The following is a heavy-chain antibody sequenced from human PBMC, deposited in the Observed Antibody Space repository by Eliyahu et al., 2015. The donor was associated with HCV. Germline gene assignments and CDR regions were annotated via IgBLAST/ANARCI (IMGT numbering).Heavy chain of an antibody. CDR1: GFPFSDYS. J-gene: IGHJ6*02. CDR2: ISSTGTYT. CDR3: ARDHDFWSGSNGMDV. V-gene: IGHV3-21*01. D-gene: IGHD3-3*01. Sequence: EVQLVESGGGLVKPGGSLRLSCAASGFPFSDYSMNWVRQAPGKGLEWVSSISSTGTYTHYADSLKGRITISRDNAKNSLYLQMNSLRAEDSTVYYCARDHDFWSGSNGMDVWGQGTTVTVSS.